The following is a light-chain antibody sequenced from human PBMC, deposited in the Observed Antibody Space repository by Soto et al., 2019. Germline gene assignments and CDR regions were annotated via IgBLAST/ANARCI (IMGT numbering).Light chain of an antibody. CDR1: QSVTGSY. CDR2: AAS. CDR3: QQYGNAPWT. V-gene: IGKV3-20*01. J-gene: IGKJ1*01. Sequence: EIVLTQSPATLSLSPGERATLSCRASQSVTGSYLAWYQQKPGQPPRLLIYAASSRATGIPDRLSGSGSGTGFTLTISRLEPEDLAVYYCQQYGNAPWTFGQGTKVDI.